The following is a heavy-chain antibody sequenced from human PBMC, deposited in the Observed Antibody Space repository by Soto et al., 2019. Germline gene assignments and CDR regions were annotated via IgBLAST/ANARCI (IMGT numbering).Heavy chain of an antibody. CDR1: GYRFISHH. CDR2: INPSGGGT. CDR3: ARHSQFYCSGGSCSGSMDV. V-gene: IGHV1-46*01. D-gene: IGHD2-15*01. Sequence: LVKVSRKASGYRFISHHMLWLRQAPGQGLEWMGIINPSGGGTRYAQKFQDRVTMTRDTSTSTIYMQLTGLRSEDTAVYYCARHSQFYCSGGSCSGSMDVWGQGTTVTVSS. J-gene: IGHJ6*02.